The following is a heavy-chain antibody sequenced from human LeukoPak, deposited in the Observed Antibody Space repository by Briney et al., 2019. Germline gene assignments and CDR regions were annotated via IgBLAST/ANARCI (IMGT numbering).Heavy chain of an antibody. CDR2: INPNSGGT. CDR3: ASTVAVTGSGFDY. CDR1: GYTFTGYY. Sequence: GASVKVSCKASGYTFTGYYMHWVRQAPGQGLEWMGWINPNSGGTNYAQKFQGRVTMTSDTSISTAYMELSRLRSDDTAVYYCASTVAVTGSGFDYWGQGTLVTVSS. V-gene: IGHV1-2*02. D-gene: IGHD4-23*01. J-gene: IGHJ4*02.